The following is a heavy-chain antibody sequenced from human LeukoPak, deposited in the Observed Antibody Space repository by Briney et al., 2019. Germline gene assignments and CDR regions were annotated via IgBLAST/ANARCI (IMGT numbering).Heavy chain of an antibody. J-gene: IGHJ4*02. Sequence: GGSLRLSCAASGFTFSSYWMHWVRQAPGKGLVWVSRINSDGSSTSYADSVKGRFTISRDNAKNALYLQMSSLRAEDTAIYYCAKALSGYGRFDYWGQGTLVTVSS. D-gene: IGHD5-12*01. CDR1: GFTFSSYW. CDR2: INSDGSST. V-gene: IGHV3-74*01. CDR3: AKALSGYGRFDY.